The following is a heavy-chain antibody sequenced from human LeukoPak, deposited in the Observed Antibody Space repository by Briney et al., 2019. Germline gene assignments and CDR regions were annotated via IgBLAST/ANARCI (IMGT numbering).Heavy chain of an antibody. CDR1: GYSFTGYF. CDR2: IYPNSGGT. J-gene: IGHJ4*02. CDR3: GRLWMAVSGTGYDY. Sequence: GVSVKVSCKASGYSFTGYFMHWVRQAPGQGLAWMGRIYPNSGGTDHAQKSQGTVTLTRDTSNRTVHMELSSGRSDDPALYYVGRLWMAVSGTGYDYWGQGTLVTVSS. V-gene: IGHV1-2*06. D-gene: IGHD6-19*01.